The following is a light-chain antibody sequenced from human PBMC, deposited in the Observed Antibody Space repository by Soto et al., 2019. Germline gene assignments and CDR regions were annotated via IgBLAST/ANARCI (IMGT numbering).Light chain of an antibody. Sequence: DIQMTQSPSSLSASVGDRVTITCRASESISRHLNWYQQKPGKAPNLLIYAASSLQNGVPSRFRGGGSGTDFTLIISNLQPEDFATYYCQQSYTTLSITCGQGTRLEIK. CDR1: ESISRH. CDR3: QQSYTTLSIT. V-gene: IGKV1-39*01. J-gene: IGKJ5*01. CDR2: AAS.